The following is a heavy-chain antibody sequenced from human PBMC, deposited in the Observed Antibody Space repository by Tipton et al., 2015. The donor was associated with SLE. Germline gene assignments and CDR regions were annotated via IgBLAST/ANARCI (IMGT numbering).Heavy chain of an antibody. CDR3: ARYGLGSSSWPGAFDI. Sequence: TLSLTCTVSGVSISSYYWSWIRQPPGKGLEWFGEINHSGSTNYNPSLKSRVTISVDTSKNQFSLKLSSVTAADTAVYYCARYGLGSSSWPGAFDIWGQGTMVTVSS. CDR2: INHSGST. CDR1: GVSISSYY. V-gene: IGHV4-34*01. J-gene: IGHJ3*02. D-gene: IGHD6-13*01.